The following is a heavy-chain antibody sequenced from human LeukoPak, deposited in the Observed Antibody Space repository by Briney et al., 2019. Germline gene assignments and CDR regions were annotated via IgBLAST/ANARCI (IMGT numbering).Heavy chain of an antibody. J-gene: IGHJ3*02. CDR3: VTPTVMSGNAFDI. D-gene: IGHD4-11*01. Sequence: SGGSLRLSCAASGFIFSSYSMNWVRQAPGKGLEWLSYISVNSGTIYYADSVKGRFTISRDNAKNSLYLQMNSLRAEDTAVYYCVTPTVMSGNAFDIWGQGTLVAVSS. V-gene: IGHV3-48*01. CDR1: GFIFSSYS. CDR2: ISVNSGTI.